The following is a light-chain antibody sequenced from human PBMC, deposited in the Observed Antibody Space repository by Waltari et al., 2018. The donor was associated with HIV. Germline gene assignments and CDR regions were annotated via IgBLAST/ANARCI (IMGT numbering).Light chain of an antibody. V-gene: IGKV3-20*01. CDR2: GAS. J-gene: IGKJ4*01. Sequence: EFVLTQSPATLSLSPGERATLSCRASQSISSYLAWYQQKPGQAPRLLIYGASSRATGIPDRFSGSGSGTDFTLSISGLEPEDFAVYYCQHFGSSHLTFGGGTKVEIK. CDR1: QSISSY. CDR3: QHFGSSHLT.